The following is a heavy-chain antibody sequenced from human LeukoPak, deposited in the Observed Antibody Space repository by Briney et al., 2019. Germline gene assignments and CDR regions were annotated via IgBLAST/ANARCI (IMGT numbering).Heavy chain of an antibody. D-gene: IGHD5-12*01. Sequence: GESLKISCKGSGYSFTSYWISWVRQMPGKGLEWMGIIYPGDSDTRYSPSFQGQVTISADKSISTAYLQWSSLKASDTAMYYCARLVATILPPPTGVDYWGQGTLVTVSS. V-gene: IGHV5-51*01. CDR1: GYSFTSYW. CDR3: ARLVATILPPPTGVDY. J-gene: IGHJ4*02. CDR2: IYPGDSDT.